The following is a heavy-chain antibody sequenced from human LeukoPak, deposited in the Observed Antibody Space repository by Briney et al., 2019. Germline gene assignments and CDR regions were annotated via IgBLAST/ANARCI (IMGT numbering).Heavy chain of an antibody. V-gene: IGHV3-30*14. CDR3: ASHPGGYSYGYFDY. CDR2: ISYDGSNK. Sequence: PGGSLRLSCAASGFTFSSYAMHWVRQAPGKGLEWVAVISYDGSNKYYADSVKGRFTISRDNSKNTLYLQMNSLRAEDTAVYYCASHPGGYSYGYFDYWGQGTLVTVSS. J-gene: IGHJ4*02. D-gene: IGHD5-18*01. CDR1: GFTFSSYA.